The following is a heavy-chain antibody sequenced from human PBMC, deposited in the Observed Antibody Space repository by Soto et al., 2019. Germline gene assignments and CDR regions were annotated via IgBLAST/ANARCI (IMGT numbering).Heavy chain of an antibody. V-gene: IGHV3-21*01. CDR3: AREGGNYYCYYGMDV. Sequence: EVQVVESGGGLVKPGGSLRLSCAASGISFSSHTMNWVRQAPGKGLEWVSSISSSSTYIYYAESVKGRFTISRDNAQNSLYMQMNSLRAEDTAVYYCAREGGNYYCYYGMDVWGQGITVTVSS. D-gene: IGHD4-4*01. CDR1: GISFSSHT. CDR2: ISSSSTYI. J-gene: IGHJ6*02.